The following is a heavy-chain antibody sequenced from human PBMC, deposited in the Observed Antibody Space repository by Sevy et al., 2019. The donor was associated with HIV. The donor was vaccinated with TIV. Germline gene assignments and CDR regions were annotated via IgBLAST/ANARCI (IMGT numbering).Heavy chain of an antibody. J-gene: IGHJ4*02. CDR2: ISGSGNRT. V-gene: IGHV3-23*01. Sequence: GSLRLSCAASGFTFSSYAISWVRQAPGKGLEWVSAISGSGNRTYYADSVKGRFTVSRDNSKNTLYLHMNTLRVEDTALYYCAKRPIRSSDHFHFWGQGTLVTVSS. D-gene: IGHD3-10*01. CDR3: AKRPIRSSDHFHF. CDR1: GFTFSSYA.